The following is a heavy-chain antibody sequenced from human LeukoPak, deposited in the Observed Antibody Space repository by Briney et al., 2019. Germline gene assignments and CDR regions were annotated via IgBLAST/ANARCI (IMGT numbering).Heavy chain of an antibody. V-gene: IGHV3-7*01. J-gene: IGHJ3*02. D-gene: IGHD3-9*01. CDR1: GFTFSTYW. CDR3: ARTRPDILTGYYPAQDAFDI. CDR2: IKQDGGEK. Sequence: PGGSLRLSCAASGFTFSTYWMSWVRQAPGKGLEWVANIKQDGGEKYYVDFVKGRFTISRDNAKNSLYLQMNSLRAEDTAVYYCARTRPDILTGYYPAQDAFDIWGQGTMVTVSS.